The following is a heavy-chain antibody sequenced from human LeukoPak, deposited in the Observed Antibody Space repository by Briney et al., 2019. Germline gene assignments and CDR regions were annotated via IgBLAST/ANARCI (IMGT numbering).Heavy chain of an antibody. Sequence: QPGGSLRLSCAASGFTFSRFPMSWVRQAPGKGLEWVSTVNDDAGGTYSADSVKGRFTISRDNSKNTMYLQMNSLRGEDTGVYYCAKGLTAGALYYFDYWGQGTLVTVSS. D-gene: IGHD2-21*02. CDR1: GFTFSRFP. V-gene: IGHV3-23*01. CDR3: AKGLTAGALYYFDY. CDR2: VNDDAGGT. J-gene: IGHJ4*02.